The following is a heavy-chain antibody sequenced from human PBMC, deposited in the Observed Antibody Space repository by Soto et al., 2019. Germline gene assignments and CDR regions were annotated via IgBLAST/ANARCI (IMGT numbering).Heavy chain of an antibody. V-gene: IGHV4-61*01. CDR3: ARRKYHHASSGYPFDY. J-gene: IGHJ4*02. D-gene: IGHD3-22*01. CDR2: IYHSWST. CDR1: GGSGESDNNY. Sequence: EPPSRTCTGSGGSGESDNNYWDWIRQPQGRALEWIGYIYHSWSTDYNPSLKSRLTMSIDTSKNQFSLKLNSVTAADTAVYFCARRKYHHASSGYPFDYWGQGTLVTVSS.